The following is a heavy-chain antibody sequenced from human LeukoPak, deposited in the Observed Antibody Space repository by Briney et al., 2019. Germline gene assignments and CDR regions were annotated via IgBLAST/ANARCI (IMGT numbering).Heavy chain of an antibody. D-gene: IGHD6-19*01. J-gene: IGHJ4*02. CDR2: ISSSGSTI. V-gene: IGHV3-48*03. CDR1: GFTFRTYE. CDR3: ARDKVGGSMAGSNFDY. Sequence: GGSLRLSCAASGFTFRTYEMNWVRQAPGKGLEWVSYISSSGSTIYYADSVKGRITISRDNAKNSLFLQMNSLRGEDTAVYYCARDKVGGSMAGSNFDYWGQGTLVTVSS.